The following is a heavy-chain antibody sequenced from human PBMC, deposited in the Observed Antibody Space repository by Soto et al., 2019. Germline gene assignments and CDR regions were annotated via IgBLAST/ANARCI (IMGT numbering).Heavy chain of an antibody. J-gene: IGHJ4*02. D-gene: IGHD2-21*01. CDR3: SRGGGGGLFDL. Sequence: QVQLVESGGGLVKPGGSLRLSCASSGFPFSDYYMSWIRRSPGKGLEFLSYISPGTTYKNYADSVKGRFTISRDNAKRSLYLQLNGLRAEDTAVYFCSRGGGGGLFDLWGQGTFVTVSS. V-gene: IGHV3-11*06. CDR1: GFPFSDYY. CDR2: ISPGTTYK.